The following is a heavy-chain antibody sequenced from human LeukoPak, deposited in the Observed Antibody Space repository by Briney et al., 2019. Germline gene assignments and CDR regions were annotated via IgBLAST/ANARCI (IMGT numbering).Heavy chain of an antibody. J-gene: IGHJ3*02. CDR1: GGSISSSSYY. CDR2: IYYSGST. D-gene: IGHD3-22*01. V-gene: IGHV4-39*01. CDR3: ARHYYYDSTQTGAFDI. Sequence: SETLSLTCTVSGGSISSSSYYWCWIRQPPGKGLEWIGSIYYSGSTYYNPSLKSRVSISVDTSKNQFSLKLSSVTAADTAVYYCARHYYYDSTQTGAFDIWGQGTMVTVSS.